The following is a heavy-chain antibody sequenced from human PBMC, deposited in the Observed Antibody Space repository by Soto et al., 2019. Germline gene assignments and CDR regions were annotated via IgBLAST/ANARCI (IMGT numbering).Heavy chain of an antibody. CDR2: FFYSGST. D-gene: IGHD5-18*01. V-gene: IGHV4-59*08. CDR1: GGYISSYY. Sequence: SETLSLTCTVSGGYISSYYWSWIRQPPGKGLEWIGYFFYSGSTNYTPSIKSRVTISVDTSNNQFSLKLSSVTVVDTAVYYCARRYGSCFDYWGQGTLVTVSS. CDR3: ARRYGSCFDY. J-gene: IGHJ4*02.